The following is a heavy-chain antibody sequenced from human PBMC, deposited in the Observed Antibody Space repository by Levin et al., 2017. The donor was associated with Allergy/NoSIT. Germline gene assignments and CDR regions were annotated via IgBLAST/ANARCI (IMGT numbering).Heavy chain of an antibody. J-gene: IGHJ5*02. V-gene: IGHV3-66*02. D-gene: IGHD5-18*01. Sequence: RAGGSLRLSCAASGFTVSSNYMSWVRQAPGKGLEWVSVIYSGGSTYYADSVKGRFTISRDNSKNTLYLQMNSLRAEDTAVYYCARLDTSYNWFDPWGQGTLVTVSS. CDR1: GFTVSSNY. CDR3: ARLDTSYNWFDP. CDR2: IYSGGST.